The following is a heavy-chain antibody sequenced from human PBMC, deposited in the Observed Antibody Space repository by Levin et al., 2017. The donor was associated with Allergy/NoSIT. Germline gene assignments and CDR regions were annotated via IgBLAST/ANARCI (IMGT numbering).Heavy chain of an antibody. CDR1: GFTFSSYG. CDR3: AKGIDTVAPLDY. Sequence: GGSLRLSCAASGFTFSSYGMHWVRQAPGKGLEWVAVISYDGSNKYYADSVKGRFTISRDNSKNTLYLQMNSLRAEDTAVYYCAKGIDTVAPLDYWGQGTLVTVSS. V-gene: IGHV3-30*18. D-gene: IGHD6-19*01. J-gene: IGHJ4*02. CDR2: ISYDGSNK.